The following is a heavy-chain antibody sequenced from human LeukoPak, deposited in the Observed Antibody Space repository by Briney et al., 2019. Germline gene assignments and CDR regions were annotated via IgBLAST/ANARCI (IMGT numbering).Heavy chain of an antibody. CDR1: GYSFTSYW. J-gene: IGHJ4*02. CDR2: IYPGDSDT. Sequence: GESLKISCKGSGYSFTSYWIGWVRQMPGKGLEWMGIIYPGDSDTRYSQPFQGQVTISADKSIGTAYLQWSSLKASDTAMYYCAKLRDSSSWPLDYWGQGTLVTVSS. V-gene: IGHV5-51*01. D-gene: IGHD6-13*01. CDR3: AKLRDSSSWPLDY.